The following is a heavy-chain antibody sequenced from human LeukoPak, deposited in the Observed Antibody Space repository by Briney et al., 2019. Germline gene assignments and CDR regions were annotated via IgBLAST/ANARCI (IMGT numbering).Heavy chain of an antibody. CDR2: ISRTGSDI. J-gene: IGHJ6*02. Sequence: GGSLRLSCAASGFTFSSNTMNWVRQAPGRGLEWVSSISRTGSDIFYADSLKGRFTISRDNAKNSLYLQMNSLRTEDTAVYYCARLRKITFNYYYGMDVWGQGTTVTVSS. V-gene: IGHV3-21*01. CDR3: ARLRKITFNYYYGMDV. CDR1: GFTFSSNT. D-gene: IGHD1-20*01.